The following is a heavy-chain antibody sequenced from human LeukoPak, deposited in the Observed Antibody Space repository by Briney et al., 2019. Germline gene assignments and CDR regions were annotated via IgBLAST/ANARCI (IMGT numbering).Heavy chain of an antibody. CDR1: GFTSDDYT. CDR3: AKDLLKYSYGYVDY. V-gene: IGHV3-43*01. CDR2: ISWDGGST. Sequence: GGSLRLSCAASGFTSDDYTMHWVRQAPGKGLEWVSLISWDGGSTYYADSVKGRFTISRDNSKNSLYLQMNSLRTEDTALYYCAKDLLKYSYGYVDYWGQGTLVTVSS. J-gene: IGHJ4*02. D-gene: IGHD5-18*01.